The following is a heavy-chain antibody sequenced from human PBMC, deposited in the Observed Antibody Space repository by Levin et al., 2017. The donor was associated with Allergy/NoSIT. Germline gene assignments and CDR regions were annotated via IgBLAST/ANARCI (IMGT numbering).Heavy chain of an antibody. CDR3: VRVLDYYDGRGHSVDAFDV. CDR1: GFAFSDSY. Sequence: LSLTCEASGFAFSDSYIDCVHQAPGKGLEWVGRIRKRSYSYSTVYAASVTGRFTISRDDSKNSVYLQMNSLKTEDTAVYYCVRVLDYYDGRGHSVDAFDVWGRGTLVTVSS. CDR2: IRKRSYSYST. D-gene: IGHD3-16*01. J-gene: IGHJ3*01. V-gene: IGHV3-72*01.